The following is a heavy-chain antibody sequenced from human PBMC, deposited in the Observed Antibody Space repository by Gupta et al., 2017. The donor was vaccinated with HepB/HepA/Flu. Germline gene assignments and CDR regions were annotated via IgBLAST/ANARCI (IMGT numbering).Heavy chain of an antibody. CDR2: ISSSSSYI. CDR3: ARVLGYSNGWYRRTGYYGMDV. V-gene: IGHV3-21*01. CDR1: GFTFRSTS. D-gene: IGHD6-19*01. J-gene: IGHJ6*02. Sequence: EVQLVESGGGLVKPGGSLRLSCAAPGFTFRSTSMNWVRQAPGKGLEWVSSISSSSSYIYYADSVKGRFTIARDNAKNSLYLQMNSLRAEDTAVYYCARVLGYSNGWYRRTGYYGMDVWGQGTTVTVSS.